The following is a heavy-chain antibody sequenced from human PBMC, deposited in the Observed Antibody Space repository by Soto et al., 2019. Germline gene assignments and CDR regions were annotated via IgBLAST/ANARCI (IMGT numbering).Heavy chain of an antibody. CDR2: ISYDGSNK. D-gene: IGHD3-22*01. J-gene: IGHJ3*02. CDR1: GFTFSSYA. CDR3: ARDRRLTDYYDSSGSESFDI. Sequence: PGGSLRLSCAASGFTFSSYAMHWVRQAPGKGLEWVAVISYDGSNKYYADSVKGRFTISRDNSKNTLYLQMNNLRAEDTAVYYCARDRRLTDYYDSSGSESFDIWGQGTMVTV. V-gene: IGHV3-30-3*01.